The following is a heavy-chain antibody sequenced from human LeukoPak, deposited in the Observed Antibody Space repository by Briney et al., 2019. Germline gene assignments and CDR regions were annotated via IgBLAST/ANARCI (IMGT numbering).Heavy chain of an antibody. D-gene: IGHD3-22*01. CDR1: GFTFSSYW. Sequence: GGSLRLSCAASGFTFSSYWMHWVRQAPGKGLEWVSYISSSGSTIYYADSVKGRFTISRDNAKNSLYLQMNSLRAEDTAVYYCARAQGRRTYYYDSSGYYWGQGTLVTVSS. CDR3: ARAQGRRTYYYDSSGYY. J-gene: IGHJ4*02. CDR2: ISSSGSTI. V-gene: IGHV3-48*04.